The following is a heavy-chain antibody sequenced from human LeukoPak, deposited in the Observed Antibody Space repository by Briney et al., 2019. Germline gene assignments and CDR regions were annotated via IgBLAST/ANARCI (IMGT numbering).Heavy chain of an antibody. CDR2: ISGSGGST. CDR3: AKGSLLSSSSWYGIFDY. CDR1: GFTFSSYA. D-gene: IGHD6-13*01. V-gene: IGHV3-23*01. J-gene: IGHJ4*02. Sequence: GGSLRLSCAASGFTFSSYAMSWVRQAPGEGLEWVSAISGSGGSTYYADSVKGRFTISRDNSKNTLYLQMNSLRAEDTAVYYCAKGSLLSSSSWYGIFDYWGQGTLVTVSS.